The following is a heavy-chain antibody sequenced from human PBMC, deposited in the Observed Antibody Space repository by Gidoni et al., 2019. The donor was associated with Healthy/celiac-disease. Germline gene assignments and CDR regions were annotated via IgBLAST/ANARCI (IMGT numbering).Heavy chain of an antibody. J-gene: IGHJ5*02. Sequence: EVQLVVSGGGLVKPGGSLSLSCAASGFPFSSYSMNWVRPAPGKGLEWISSISSSSSYIYDADSVKGRFTISRDNAKNSLYLQMNSLRAEDTAVYYCARDGNGGNSRYLNWFDPWGQGTLVTVSS. CDR3: ARDGNGGNSRYLNWFDP. D-gene: IGHD2-21*02. V-gene: IGHV3-21*01. CDR2: ISSSSSYI. CDR1: GFPFSSYS.